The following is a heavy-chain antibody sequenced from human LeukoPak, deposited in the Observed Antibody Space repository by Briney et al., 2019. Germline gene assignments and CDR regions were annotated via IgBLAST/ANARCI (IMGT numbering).Heavy chain of an antibody. J-gene: IGHJ4*02. Sequence: PGGSLRLSCAASGFIFNNYGMHWVRQAPGKGLEWVAVIWYDGSYKYYADSVKGRFTISRDDSENTPYLQMNSLRAEDTAVYYCAREVSPYYFDYWGQGTLVTVSS. CDR1: GFIFNNYG. V-gene: IGHV3-33*01. CDR2: IWYDGSYK. CDR3: AREVSPYYFDY.